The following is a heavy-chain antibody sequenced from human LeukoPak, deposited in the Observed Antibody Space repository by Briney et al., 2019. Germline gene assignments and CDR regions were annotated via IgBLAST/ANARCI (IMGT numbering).Heavy chain of an antibody. J-gene: IGHJ4*02. Sequence: PGRSLRLSCAASGFTFDDYAMHWVRQAPGKGLEWVSGISWNSGSIGYADSVKGRFTISRDNAKNSLYLQMNSLRAEDTAVYYCARAKKYYDFWSGQGDYWGQGTLVTVSS. CDR2: ISWNSGSI. V-gene: IGHV3-9*01. CDR3: ARAKKYYDFWSGQGDY. D-gene: IGHD3-3*01. CDR1: GFTFDDYA.